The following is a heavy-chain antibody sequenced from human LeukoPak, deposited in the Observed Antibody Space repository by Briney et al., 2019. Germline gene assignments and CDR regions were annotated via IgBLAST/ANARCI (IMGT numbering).Heavy chain of an antibody. CDR3: ARVMGLVIDAFGI. Sequence: SETLSLTCTVSGGSISSSSYYWGWIRQPPGKGLEWIGSIYYSGSTYYNPSLKSRVTISVDTSKNQFSLKLSSVTAADTAVYYCARVMGLVIDAFGIWGQGTMVTVSS. D-gene: IGHD3-9*01. CDR2: IYYSGST. CDR1: GGSISSSSYY. J-gene: IGHJ3*02. V-gene: IGHV4-39*07.